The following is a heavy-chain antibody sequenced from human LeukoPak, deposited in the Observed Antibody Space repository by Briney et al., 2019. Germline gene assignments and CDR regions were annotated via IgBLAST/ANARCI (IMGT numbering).Heavy chain of an antibody. CDR3: ATVSLELNAFDI. CDR2: MNPNSGNT. D-gene: IGHD1-7*01. Sequence: ASVKVSCKASGYTFTSYDINWVRQATGQGLEWMGWMNPNSGNTGYAQKFQGRVTMTEDTSTDTAYMELSSLRSEDTAVYYCATVSLELNAFDIWGQGTMVTVSS. V-gene: IGHV1-8*01. CDR1: GYTFTSYD. J-gene: IGHJ3*02.